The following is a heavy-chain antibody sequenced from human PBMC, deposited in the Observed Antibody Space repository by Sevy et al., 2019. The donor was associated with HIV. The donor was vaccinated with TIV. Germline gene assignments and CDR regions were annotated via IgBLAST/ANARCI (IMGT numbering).Heavy chain of an antibody. CDR2: ISGSGGST. CDR3: AKLKGSSWYFDY. V-gene: IGHV3-23*01. D-gene: IGHD6-13*01. Sequence: GGSLRLSCAASGFTFSSYAMSWVRQAPGKGLEWVSAISGSGGSTYYADSVKSRFTISRDNSKNTLYLQMNSLRAEDTAVYYCAKLKGSSWYFDYWGQGTLVTVSS. J-gene: IGHJ4*02. CDR1: GFTFSSYA.